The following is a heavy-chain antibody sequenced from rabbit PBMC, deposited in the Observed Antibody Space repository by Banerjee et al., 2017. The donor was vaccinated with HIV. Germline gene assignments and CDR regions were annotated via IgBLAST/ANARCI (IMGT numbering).Heavy chain of an antibody. J-gene: IGHJ4*01. D-gene: IGHD6-1*01. Sequence: QEQLVESGGGLVQPGGSLKLSCKASGFSLSSYAMNWVRQAPGKGLEWIGYIDPVFGSTYYASWVNGRFAISSHNAQNTLYLQLNSLTAADTATYFCVRALYYTYGYAGYAYVNPFNLWGPGTLVTVS. CDR3: VRALYYTYGYAGYAYVNPFNL. V-gene: IGHV1S47*01. CDR2: IDPVFGST. CDR1: GFSLSSYA.